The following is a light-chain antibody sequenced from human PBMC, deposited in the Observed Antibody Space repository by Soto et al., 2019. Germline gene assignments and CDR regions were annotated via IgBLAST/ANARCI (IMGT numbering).Light chain of an antibody. CDR1: ELPKEY. Sequence: SYELTQPPSVSVSPGQTARITCSGDELPKEYAYWYQQKPGQAPLLGIYKDTERPSGIPERFSASSSGTTVTLTISGVQAEDEGDYYCLSADSSRLYVFGTGTKVTVL. V-gene: IGLV3-25*02. CDR3: LSADSSRLYV. J-gene: IGLJ1*01. CDR2: KDT.